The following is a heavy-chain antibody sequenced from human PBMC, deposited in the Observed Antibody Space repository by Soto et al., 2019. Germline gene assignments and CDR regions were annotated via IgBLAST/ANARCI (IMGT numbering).Heavy chain of an antibody. CDR3: VRGRRYFDWLLYGAFDI. Sequence: QVQLVQSGAEVKKPGSSVKVSCKASGGTFSSYAISWVRQAPGQGLEWMGGIIPIFGTANYAQKFQGRVTITADESTSTAYMELSSLRSEDTAVYYCVRGRRYFDWLLYGAFDIWGQGTMVTVSS. D-gene: IGHD3-9*01. CDR1: GGTFSSYA. CDR2: IIPIFGTA. J-gene: IGHJ3*02. V-gene: IGHV1-69*01.